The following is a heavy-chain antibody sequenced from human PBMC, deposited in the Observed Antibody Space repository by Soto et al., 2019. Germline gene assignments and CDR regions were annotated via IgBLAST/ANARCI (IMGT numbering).Heavy chain of an antibody. J-gene: IGHJ4*02. CDR2: ISWNSGSI. D-gene: IGHD6-19*01. CDR3: AKDSGGHSSGWNY. Sequence: EVQLVESGGGLVQPGRSLRLSCAASGFTFDDYSMHWVRQAPGKGLEWVSGISWNSGSIGYADSVKGRFTISRDNAKNSLYLQMNSLRAEDTALYYCAKDSGGHSSGWNYWGQGTLVTVSS. CDR1: GFTFDDYS. V-gene: IGHV3-9*01.